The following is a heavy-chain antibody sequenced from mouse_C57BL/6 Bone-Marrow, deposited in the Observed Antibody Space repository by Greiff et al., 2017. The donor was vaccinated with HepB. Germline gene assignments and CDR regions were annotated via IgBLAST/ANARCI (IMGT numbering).Heavy chain of an antibody. V-gene: IGHV1-76*01. J-gene: IGHJ3*01. CDR3: ARDGDGRGFAY. Sequence: QVQLQQSGAELVRPGASVKLSCKASGYTFTDYYINWVKQRPGQGLEWIARIYPGSGNTYYNEKFKGKATLTAEKSSSTAYMQLSSLTSEDSAVYFWARDGDGRGFAYWGQGTLVTVSA. D-gene: IGHD1-1*01. CDR1: GYTFTDYY. CDR2: IYPGSGNT.